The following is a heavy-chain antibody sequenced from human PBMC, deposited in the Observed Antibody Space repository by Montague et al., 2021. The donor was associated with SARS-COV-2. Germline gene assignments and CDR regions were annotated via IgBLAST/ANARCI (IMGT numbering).Heavy chain of an antibody. CDR1: GGSISSSSYY. CDR2: FYYSGSN. V-gene: IGHV4-39*01. D-gene: IGHD6-19*01. CDR3: ARHLPGIVVAETAAADX. Sequence: SETLSLTCTVSGGSISSSSYYWGWIRQPPGQGLEWIGSFYYSGSNYYNPSLKSRVTISVDTSKNQFSLKMSSVTAADTAVYYCARHLPGIVVAETAAADXWGQGTLVTVSS. J-gene: IGHJ4*02.